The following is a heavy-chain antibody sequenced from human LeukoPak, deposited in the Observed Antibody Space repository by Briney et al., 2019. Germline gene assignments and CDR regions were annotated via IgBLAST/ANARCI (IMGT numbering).Heavy chain of an antibody. D-gene: IGHD2-15*01. CDR2: ISGSGGNT. CDR1: GFTFSSYA. J-gene: IGHJ4*02. CDR3: AKGGPEHGGYLDY. V-gene: IGHV3-23*01. Sequence: GGSLRLSCAASGFTFSSYAMTWVRQAPGKGLEWVSGISGSGGNTYYADSVKGRFTISRDNSKNTLYLQMNNLRAEDTAVYYCAKGGPEHGGYLDYWGQGNLVTVSS.